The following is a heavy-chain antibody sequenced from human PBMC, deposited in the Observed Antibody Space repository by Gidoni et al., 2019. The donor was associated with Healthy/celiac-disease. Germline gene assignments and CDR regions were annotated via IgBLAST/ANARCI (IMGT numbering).Heavy chain of an antibody. Sequence: QVQLQESGPGLVKPSQTLSLTCTVSGGSISSGSYYWSWIRQPAGKGLEWIGRIYTSGSTKYNPSLKSRVTISVDTSKNQFSLKLSSVTAADTAVYYCASSDRLDAFDIWGQGTMVTVSS. CDR2: IYTSGST. J-gene: IGHJ3*02. D-gene: IGHD6-25*01. CDR3: ASSDRLDAFDI. V-gene: IGHV4-61*02. CDR1: GGSISSGSYY.